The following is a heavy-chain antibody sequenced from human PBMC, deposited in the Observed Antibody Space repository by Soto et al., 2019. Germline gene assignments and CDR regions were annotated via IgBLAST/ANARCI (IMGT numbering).Heavy chain of an antibody. Sequence: PSEPQSLTCVVAGGAITSYHWSWIRQFPGKGLEXIAXTAXXGXTXXXPXXXSRVNISMDTSKNQLSLKLTSMIAADTAVYYCARDMHTGFTHYFDPWGQGTLVTVSS. CDR2: TAXXGXT. J-gene: IGHJ5*02. D-gene: IGHD5-12*01. CDR1: GGAITSYH. V-gene: IGHV4-59*01. CDR3: ARDMHTGFTHYFDP.